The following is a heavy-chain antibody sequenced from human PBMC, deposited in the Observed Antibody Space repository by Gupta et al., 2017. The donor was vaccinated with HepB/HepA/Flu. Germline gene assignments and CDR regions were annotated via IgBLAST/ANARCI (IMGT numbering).Heavy chain of an antibody. J-gene: IGHJ4*02. CDR1: GGSIRSGHYY. D-gene: IGHD2-8*01. CDR2: IYYSGST. Sequence: QVQLQESGPGLVKPSQTLSLTCTVSGGSIRSGHYYWSWIRQPPGKGLEWIGYIYYSGSTYYNPSLQSRLTISVDTSTNQFSLKLSSVTAADTAVYFCARGAHLYYFDYWGQGTLVTVSS. CDR3: ARGAHLYYFDY. V-gene: IGHV4-30-4*01.